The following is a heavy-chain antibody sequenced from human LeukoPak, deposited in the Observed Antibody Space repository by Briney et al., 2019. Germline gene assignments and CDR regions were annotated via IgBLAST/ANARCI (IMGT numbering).Heavy chain of an antibody. CDR3: GRFKGTYFDH. V-gene: IGHV3-48*01. CDR1: GFPLSSYS. CDR2: ISSSGSAI. Sequence: GGSLRLSCAASGFPLSSYSINWVRQAPGKGLEWVSYISSSGSAIYYVDSVKGRFTVSRDNAKNSLFLQMNSPRAEDTAVYYCGRFKGTYFDHGGRGPLVPVPS. D-gene: IGHD1-1*01. J-gene: IGHJ4*02.